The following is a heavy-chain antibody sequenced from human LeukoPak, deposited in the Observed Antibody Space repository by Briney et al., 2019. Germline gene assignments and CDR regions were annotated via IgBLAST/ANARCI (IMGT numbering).Heavy chain of an antibody. CDR1: GFTFSTYG. CDR3: AKDMVRGYYFDC. D-gene: IGHD3-10*01. Sequence: PXGSLRLSCAASGFTFSTYGMSWVRQAPGKGLEWVSAISGSSDATFYADSVKGRFTVSRDNSKNTLYLQMNSLRAEDTAVYFCAKDMVRGYYFDCWGQGTLVAVSA. CDR2: ISGSSDAT. V-gene: IGHV3-23*01. J-gene: IGHJ4*02.